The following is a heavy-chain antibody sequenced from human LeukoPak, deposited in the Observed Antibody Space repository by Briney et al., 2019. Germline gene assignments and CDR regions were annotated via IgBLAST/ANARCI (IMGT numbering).Heavy chain of an antibody. CDR2: INHSGST. CDR1: GGSFSGYY. CDR3: ARGQGPRGYSYGYYFSPRFDP. D-gene: IGHD5-18*01. J-gene: IGHJ5*02. V-gene: IGHV4-34*01. Sequence: PSETLSLTCTVSGGSFSGYYWSWIRQPPGKGLEWIGEINHSGSTNYNPSLKSRVTISVDTSKNQFSLKLSSVTAADTAVYYCARGQGPRGYSYGYYFSPRFDPWGQGTLVTVSS.